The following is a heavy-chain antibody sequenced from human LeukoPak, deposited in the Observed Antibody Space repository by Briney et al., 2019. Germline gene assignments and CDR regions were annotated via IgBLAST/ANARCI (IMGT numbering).Heavy chain of an antibody. D-gene: IGHD3-10*01. CDR3: ARVRENYYGSGREIDY. J-gene: IGHJ4*02. CDR2: ITTDDETT. Sequence: ASVKVSCKASGYTFRNFGITWVRQAPGQGLEWLGWITTDDETTNYAQQFQGRVTMNTDTSTNTAYMELKSLRSEDTAVYYCARVRENYYGSGREIDYWGQGTLVTVSS. V-gene: IGHV1-18*01. CDR1: GYTFRNFG.